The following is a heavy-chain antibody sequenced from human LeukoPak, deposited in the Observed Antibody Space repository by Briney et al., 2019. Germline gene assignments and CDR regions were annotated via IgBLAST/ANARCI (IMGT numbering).Heavy chain of an antibody. Sequence: GGSLRLSCAASGFTFNNYWMSWVRQAPGKGLEWVANIKQDGSEKYYVDSVKGRFTISRDNAKNSLYLQMNSLRAEDTAVYYCARDSYDSSGYYFRSDAFDIWGQGTMVTVSS. CDR3: ARDSYDSSGYYFRSDAFDI. D-gene: IGHD3-22*01. V-gene: IGHV3-7*01. J-gene: IGHJ3*02. CDR2: IKQDGSEK. CDR1: GFTFNNYW.